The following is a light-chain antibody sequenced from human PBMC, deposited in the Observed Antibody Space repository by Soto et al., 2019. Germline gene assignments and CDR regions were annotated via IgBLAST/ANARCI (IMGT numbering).Light chain of an antibody. J-gene: IGKJ5*01. V-gene: IGKV1-39*01. Sequence: DIQITQSPSSLSVSVGDRVTLTCRASQSISHYLQWYQQRPGKAPELLIYAASSLRSGVPSRFSGSGSGTDFTLTISSLQPEDFATYYCQQSYSAPLFGQGTRLEIK. CDR1: QSISHY. CDR3: QQSYSAPL. CDR2: AAS.